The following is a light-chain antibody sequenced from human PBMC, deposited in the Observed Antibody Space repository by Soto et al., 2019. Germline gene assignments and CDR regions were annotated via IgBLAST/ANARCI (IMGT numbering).Light chain of an antibody. Sequence: DIQMTQSPSTLSASVGDRVTITCRASQSISSWLAWYQQKPGPAPKLLSYKASSLQSGVPSRFSGSGSGTEFTLTISSLQPDDFATYYCQQYSSYPYTFGQGTKLEIK. J-gene: IGKJ2*01. CDR3: QQYSSYPYT. CDR2: KAS. V-gene: IGKV1-5*03. CDR1: QSISSW.